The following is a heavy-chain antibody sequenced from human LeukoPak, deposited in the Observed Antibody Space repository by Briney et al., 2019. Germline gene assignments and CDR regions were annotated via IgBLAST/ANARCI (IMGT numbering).Heavy chain of an antibody. D-gene: IGHD6-13*01. J-gene: IGHJ4*02. CDR2: ISSSSSTI. CDR1: GFTFSSYS. CDR3: ARDHSGSPWRSFFDY. Sequence: GGSLRLSCAASGFTFSSYSMNWVRQAPGKGLEWVSYISSSSSTIYYADSVKGRFTISRDNAKNSLYLQMNSLRAEDTAVYYCARDHSGSPWRSFFDYWGQGTLVTVSS. V-gene: IGHV3-48*01.